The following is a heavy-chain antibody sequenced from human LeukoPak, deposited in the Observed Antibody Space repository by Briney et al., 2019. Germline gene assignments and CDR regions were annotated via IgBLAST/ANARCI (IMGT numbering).Heavy chain of an antibody. CDR2: IYYSGST. CDR3: ARQNKRDDFWSGYPGNWFDP. Sequence: PSETLSLTCTVSGGSISSSSYYWGWIRQPPGKGLEWIGSIYYSGSTYYNPSLKSRVTISVDTSKNQFSLKLSSVTAADTAVYYCARQNKRDDFWSGYPGNWFDPWGQGTLVTVSS. CDR1: GGSISSSSYY. V-gene: IGHV4-39*01. J-gene: IGHJ5*02. D-gene: IGHD3-3*01.